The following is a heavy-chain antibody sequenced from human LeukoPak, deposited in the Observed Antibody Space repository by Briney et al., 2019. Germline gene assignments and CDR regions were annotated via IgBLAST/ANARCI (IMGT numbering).Heavy chain of an antibody. Sequence: GGSLRLSCPASGFTFSRYSMNWVRQAPGKGLEWVSSISSSSSFIYYADSVKGRFTISRDNAKNSLYLQMNSLRAEDTAVYYCARVLGDYARWFDPWGQGTLVTVSS. CDR1: GFTFSRYS. V-gene: IGHV3-21*01. D-gene: IGHD4-17*01. CDR3: ARVLGDYARWFDP. J-gene: IGHJ5*02. CDR2: ISSSSSFI.